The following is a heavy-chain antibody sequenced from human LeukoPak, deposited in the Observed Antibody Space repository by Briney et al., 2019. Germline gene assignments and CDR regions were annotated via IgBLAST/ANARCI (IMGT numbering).Heavy chain of an antibody. D-gene: IGHD6-19*01. J-gene: IGHJ5*02. CDR3: ARVSLAVAGPNWFDP. CDR1: GGSFSGYY. V-gene: IGHV4-59*01. Sequence: PSETLSLTCAVYGGSFSGYYWSWIRQPPGKGLEWIGYIYYSGSTNYNPSLKSRVTISVDTSKNQFSLKLSSVTAADTAVYYCARVSLAVAGPNWFDPWGQGTLVTVSS. CDR2: IYYSGST.